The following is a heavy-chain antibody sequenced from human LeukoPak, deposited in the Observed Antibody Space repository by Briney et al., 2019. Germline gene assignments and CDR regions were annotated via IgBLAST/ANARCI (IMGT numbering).Heavy chain of an antibody. D-gene: IGHD6-13*01. CDR1: GFSFNKYW. J-gene: IGHJ4*02. Sequence: GGSLRLSCADSGFSFNKYWMSWVRQAPGKGLEWVANIEEDGSQKYYVDSVKGRFAISRDNAKNSVYLQMYNLRAEDTAVYYCARGLATAGAYWGQGTLVTVSS. CDR3: ARGLATAGAY. CDR2: IEEDGSQK. V-gene: IGHV3-7*01.